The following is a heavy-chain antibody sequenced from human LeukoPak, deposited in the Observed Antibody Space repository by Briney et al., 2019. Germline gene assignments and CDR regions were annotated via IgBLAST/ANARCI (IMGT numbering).Heavy chain of an antibody. V-gene: IGHV4-34*01. Sequence: TSETLSLTCAVYGGSFSGYYWSWIRQPPGKGLEWIGEINHSGSTNYNPSLRSRVTISVDTSKNQFSLKLSSVTAADTAVYYCARGRYSGSYYDYWGQGTLVTVSS. D-gene: IGHD1-26*01. CDR2: INHSGST. J-gene: IGHJ4*02. CDR3: ARGRYSGSYYDY. CDR1: GGSFSGYY.